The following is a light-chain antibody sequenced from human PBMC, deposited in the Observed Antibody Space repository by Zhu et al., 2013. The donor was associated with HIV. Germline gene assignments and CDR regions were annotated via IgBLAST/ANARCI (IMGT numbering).Light chain of an antibody. V-gene: IGKV1-39*01. CDR1: QSISTF. Sequence: DIQMTQSPSSLSASVGDRVTITCRASQSISTFLNWYQQKPGKAPELLIYGASSLQDGVPSRFSGSRSGTDFTLTINSLQPEDFATYYCQQGHSAPHAFGQGTQPGDQT. J-gene: IGKJ2*01. CDR2: GAS. CDR3: QQGHSAPHA.